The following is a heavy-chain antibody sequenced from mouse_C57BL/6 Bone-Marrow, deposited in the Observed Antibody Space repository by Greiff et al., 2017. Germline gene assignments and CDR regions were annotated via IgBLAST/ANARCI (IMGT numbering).Heavy chain of an antibody. CDR3: ASRLRFAY. J-gene: IGHJ3*01. Sequence: QVQLQQSGPELVKPGASVKISCKASGYAFSSSWINWVKQRPGKGLEWIGRIYPGDGDTNYNGKFKGKATLTVDKSSSTAYMQLSSLTSEDSAVYFCASRLRFAYWGQGTLVTVSA. CDR2: IYPGDGDT. D-gene: IGHD2-1*01. CDR1: GYAFSSSW. V-gene: IGHV1-82*01.